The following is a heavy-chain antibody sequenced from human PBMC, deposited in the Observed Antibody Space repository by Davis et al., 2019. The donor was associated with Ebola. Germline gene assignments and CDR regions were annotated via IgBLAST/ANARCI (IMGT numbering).Heavy chain of an antibody. Sequence: PGGSLRLSCAASEFTFSSYWMHWVRQAPGKGLVWVSRINSDGRTTAYADSVKGRFTISRDNSKNTLYLQMNSLRAEDTAVYYCARGGGSSWFAYWGQGTLVTVSS. CDR1: EFTFSSYW. V-gene: IGHV3-74*01. D-gene: IGHD6-13*01. J-gene: IGHJ5*01. CDR2: INSDGRTT. CDR3: ARGGGSSWFAY.